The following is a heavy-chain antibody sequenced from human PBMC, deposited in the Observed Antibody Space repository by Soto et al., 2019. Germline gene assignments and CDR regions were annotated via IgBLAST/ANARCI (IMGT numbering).Heavy chain of an antibody. CDR3: ARYNSYAIDY. J-gene: IGHJ4*02. Sequence: PSETLSLTCTVSGTSISSYYWRWLRQPPGKGLEWIANIHYSGTTNNNPSLASRVTLSVDTSKNQFSLKMTSVTAADRAMYFCARYNSYAIDYWGRGTLVTVSS. D-gene: IGHD2-8*01. V-gene: IGHV4-59*01. CDR1: GTSISSYY. CDR2: IHYSGTT.